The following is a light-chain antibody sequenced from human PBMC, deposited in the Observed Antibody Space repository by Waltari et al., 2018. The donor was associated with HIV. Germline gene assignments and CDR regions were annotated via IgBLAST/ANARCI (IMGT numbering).Light chain of an antibody. J-gene: IGLJ1*01. V-gene: IGLV2-8*01. CDR2: DVT. CDR1: SSDVGGYKY. CDR3: NSYAGNNKGV. Sequence: QSALTQPPSASGSPGQSVTIPCTGTSSDVGGYKYVSWYQQHPGKAPKLLIYDVTKRPSGVPDRFSCSKSGNTASLTVSGLQAEDEAYYYCNSYAGNNKGVFGTGTKVTVL.